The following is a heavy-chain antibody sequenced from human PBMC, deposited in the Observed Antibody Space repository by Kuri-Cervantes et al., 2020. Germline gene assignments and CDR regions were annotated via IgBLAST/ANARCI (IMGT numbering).Heavy chain of an antibody. Sequence: ASVKVSCKASGYTFTGYYMHWVRQAPGQGLEWMGWINPNSGGTNYAQKFQGWVAMTRDTSISTAYMELSRLRSDDTAVYYCARDSSGWYPRYYFDYWGQGTLVTVSS. CDR2: INPNSGGT. CDR3: ARDSSGWYPRYYFDY. V-gene: IGHV1-2*04. CDR1: GYTFTGYY. D-gene: IGHD6-19*01. J-gene: IGHJ4*02.